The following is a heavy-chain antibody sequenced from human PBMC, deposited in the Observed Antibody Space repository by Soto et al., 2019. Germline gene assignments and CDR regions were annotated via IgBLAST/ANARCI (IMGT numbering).Heavy chain of an antibody. J-gene: IGHJ6*02. CDR2: ISAYNGNT. CDR1: GYTFTSYG. V-gene: IGHV1-18*04. CDR3: ASLYCSSTSCSYYYGMDV. Sequence: VQLVQSGAEVKKPGASVKVSCKASGYTFTSYGISWVRQAPGQGLEWMGWISAYNGNTNYAQKLQGRVTMTTDTSTSTAYMELRSLRSDDTAVYYCASLYCSSTSCSYYYGMDVWGQGTTVTVSS. D-gene: IGHD2-2*01.